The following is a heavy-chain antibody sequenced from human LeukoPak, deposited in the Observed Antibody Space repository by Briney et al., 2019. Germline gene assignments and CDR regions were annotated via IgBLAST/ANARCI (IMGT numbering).Heavy chain of an antibody. V-gene: IGHV4-39*07. D-gene: IGHD3-16*02. CDR2: IYYSGST. CDR3: ARDRFDYVWGTYRYNGFDY. CDR1: GGSISSSSYY. Sequence: PSETLSLTCTVSGGSISSSSYYWGWIRQPPGKGPEWIGSIYYSGSTYYNPSLKSRITISVDTSKNQFSLKLSSVTAADTAVYCCARDRFDYVWGTYRYNGFDYLGQGTLVTVSS. J-gene: IGHJ4*02.